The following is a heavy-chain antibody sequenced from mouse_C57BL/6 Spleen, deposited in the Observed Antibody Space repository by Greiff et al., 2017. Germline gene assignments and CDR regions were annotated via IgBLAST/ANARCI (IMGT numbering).Heavy chain of an antibody. CDR1: GFNIKDYY. D-gene: IGHD1-1*01. J-gene: IGHJ2*01. V-gene: IGHV14-2*01. CDR2: IDPEDGET. Sequence: EVQLQESGAELVKPGASVKLSCTASGFNIKDYYMHWVKQRTEQGLEWIGRIDPEDGETKYAPKFPGKATITADTSSNTAYLQLSSLTSEDTAVYYCALITTVVGDYWGQGTTLTVSS. CDR3: ALITTVVGDY.